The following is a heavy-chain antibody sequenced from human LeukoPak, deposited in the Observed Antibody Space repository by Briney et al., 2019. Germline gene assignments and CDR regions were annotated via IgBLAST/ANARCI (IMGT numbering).Heavy chain of an antibody. CDR2: INTNNGGT. D-gene: IGHD2-2*01. V-gene: IGHV1-2*02. Sequence: ASVKVSCKASGYRFTDYYVHWVRQAPGQGLEWMGWINTNNGGTNYAQKFYGRVTMTRDKSITTAYMELNRLTSDDTAAYYCARELGFCSTTSWPLYHYWGQGTLVTVSA. J-gene: IGHJ4*02. CDR1: GYRFTDYY. CDR3: ARELGFCSTTSWPLYHY.